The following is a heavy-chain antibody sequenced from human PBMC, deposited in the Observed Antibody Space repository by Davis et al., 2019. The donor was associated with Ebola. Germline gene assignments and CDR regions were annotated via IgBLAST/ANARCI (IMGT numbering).Heavy chain of an antibody. Sequence: GGSLRLSCAASGFTFSDYYMSWIRQAPGKGLEWVSYISSSSSYTNYADSVKGRFTISRDNAKNSLYLQMNSLRAEDTAVYYCARTIYCSGGTCYSVANYFDYWGLGTLVTVSS. D-gene: IGHD2-15*01. J-gene: IGHJ4*02. CDR3: ARTIYCSGGTCYSVANYFDY. V-gene: IGHV3-11*06. CDR2: ISSSSSYT. CDR1: GFTFSDYY.